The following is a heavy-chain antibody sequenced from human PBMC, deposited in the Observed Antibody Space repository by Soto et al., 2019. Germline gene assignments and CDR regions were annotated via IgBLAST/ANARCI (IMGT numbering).Heavy chain of an antibody. Sequence: QVQLVQSGAEVKKPGSSVKVSCKASGGTFSSYTISWGRQAPGQGLEWMGRIIPILGIANYAQKFQGRVTINADKSTSTAYMELSSLRSEETAVYYCASRGSKLGYCSGGSCLDAFDIWGQGTMVTVSS. CDR3: ASRGSKLGYCSGGSCLDAFDI. CDR2: IIPILGIA. J-gene: IGHJ3*02. V-gene: IGHV1-69*02. CDR1: GGTFSSYT. D-gene: IGHD2-15*01.